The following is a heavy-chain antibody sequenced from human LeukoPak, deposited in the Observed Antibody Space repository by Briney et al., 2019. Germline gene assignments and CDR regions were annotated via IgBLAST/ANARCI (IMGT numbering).Heavy chain of an antibody. D-gene: IGHD3-3*01. V-gene: IGHV4-34*01. CDR2: INHSGST. J-gene: IGHJ4*02. Sequence: SETLSLTCAVYGGSFSGYYWSWIRQPPGKGLEWIGEINHSGSTNYNPSLKSRVTISVDTSKNQFPLKLSSVTAADTAVYYCAVGVVTSIFYWGQGTLVTVSS. CDR1: GGSFSGYY. CDR3: AVGVVTSIFY.